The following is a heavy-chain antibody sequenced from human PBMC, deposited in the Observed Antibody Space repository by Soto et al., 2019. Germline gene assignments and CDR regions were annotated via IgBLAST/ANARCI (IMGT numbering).Heavy chain of an antibody. CDR2: ISGSGGAT. CDR1: GFTFRSYA. V-gene: IGHV3-23*01. J-gene: IGHJ3*02. D-gene: IGHD2-15*01. CDR3: SRDRYCSGGSCYSEWAFDI. Sequence: EVQLLESGGGLVQPGGSLRLSCAASGFTFRSYAMSWVRQAPGKGLEWVSGISGSGGATYYADSVKGRFTISRDNSKNTLYLQMNSLRAEDTAVYYCSRDRYCSGGSCYSEWAFDIWGQGTMVTVSS.